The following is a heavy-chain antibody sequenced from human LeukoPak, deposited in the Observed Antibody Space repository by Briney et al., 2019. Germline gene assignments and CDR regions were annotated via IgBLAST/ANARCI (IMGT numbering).Heavy chain of an antibody. CDR2: VRVSGANT. CDR1: GFSFSPYA. D-gene: IGHD2-2*01. J-gene: IGHJ6*02. CDR3: AKAYCSSSSCYGVHFYFYGMDV. V-gene: IGHV3-23*01. Sequence: GGSLRLSCAASGFSFSPYAMNWVRQAPGKGLEWVSTVRVSGANTYYADSVQGRFTVTRDDSKNTLYLQMSSLTAEDTAIYYCAKAYCSSSSCYGVHFYFYGMDVWGLGTPVTVSS.